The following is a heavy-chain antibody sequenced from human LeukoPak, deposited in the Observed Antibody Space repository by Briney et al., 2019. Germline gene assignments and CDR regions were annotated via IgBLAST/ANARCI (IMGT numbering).Heavy chain of an antibody. CDR1: GGSISSYY. Sequence: SETLSLTCTVSGGSISSYYWSWIRQPPGKGLEWIGYIYYSGSTNYNPSLKSRVTISVDTSKTQFSLKLNSVTAADTAVYYCARLRDSSVYEAFDIWGQGTMVTVSS. D-gene: IGHD3-22*01. V-gene: IGHV4-59*08. CDR3: ARLRDSSVYEAFDI. CDR2: IYYSGST. J-gene: IGHJ3*02.